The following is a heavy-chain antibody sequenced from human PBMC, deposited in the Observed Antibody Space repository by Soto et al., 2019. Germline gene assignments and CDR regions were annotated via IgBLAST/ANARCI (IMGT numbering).Heavy chain of an antibody. CDR1: GYTFTSYD. CDR3: ARGLAYYDFWSGYSYYYYGMDV. Sequence: QVQLVQSGAEVKKPGASVKVSCKASGYTFTSYDINWVRQATGQGLEWMGWMNPNSGNTGYAQKFQRRVTMTRNTSISTAYMELSSLRSEDTAVYYCARGLAYYDFWSGYSYYYYGMDVWGQGTTVTVSS. CDR2: MNPNSGNT. D-gene: IGHD3-3*01. V-gene: IGHV1-8*01. J-gene: IGHJ6*02.